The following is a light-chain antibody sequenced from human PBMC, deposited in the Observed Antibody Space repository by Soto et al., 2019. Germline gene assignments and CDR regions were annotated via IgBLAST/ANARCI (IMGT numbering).Light chain of an antibody. CDR1: RSDVGGYNY. CDR3: SSYTSSSTPVV. V-gene: IGLV2-14*01. CDR2: EVS. Sequence: QSALPQPASVSGSPGQSITISCTGTRSDVGGYNYVSWYQQHPGKAPKLIIYEVSNRPSGVSNRFSGSKSGNTASLTLPGLQAEEEADYYCSSYTSSSTPVVFGTGTKVTVL. J-gene: IGLJ1*01.